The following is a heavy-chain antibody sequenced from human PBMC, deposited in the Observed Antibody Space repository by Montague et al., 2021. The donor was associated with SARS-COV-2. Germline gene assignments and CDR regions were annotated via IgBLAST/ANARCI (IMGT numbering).Heavy chain of an antibody. D-gene: IGHD1-1*01. Sequence: CAISGDSVSGLSGSSKWLRSSLQSHFELLCRIYYRTKRYNDYAVSVRSRGTINPDTSKNQFSLQLNSVTPEDTAIYYCTSGREGNYNVMDVWGQGTTVTVSS. CDR1: GDSVSGLSGS. J-gene: IGHJ6*02. V-gene: IGHV6-1*01. CDR2: IYYRTKRYN. CDR3: TSGREGNYNVMDV.